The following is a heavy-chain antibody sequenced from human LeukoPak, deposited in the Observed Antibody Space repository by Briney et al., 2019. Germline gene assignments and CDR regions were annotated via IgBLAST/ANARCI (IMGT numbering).Heavy chain of an antibody. D-gene: IGHD1-26*01. CDR1: GSSISSGYY. J-gene: IGHJ4*02. V-gene: IGHV4-38-2*02. CDR2: ICHSGST. CDR3: ARDPRVGSYSDY. Sequence: SETLSLTCAVSGSSISSGYYWGWIRQPPGKGLEWIGSICHSGSTYYNPSLKSRVTISVDTSQNQFSLKLSSVTAADTAVYYCARDPRVGSYSDYWGQGTLVTVSS.